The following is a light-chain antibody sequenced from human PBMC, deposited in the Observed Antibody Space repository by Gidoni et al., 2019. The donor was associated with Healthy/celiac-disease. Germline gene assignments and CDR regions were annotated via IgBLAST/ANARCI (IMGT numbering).Light chain of an antibody. Sequence: IVLTQSPATLSLSPGERATLSCRASQSVSSYLAWYQQKPGQAPRLLIYDASNRATGIPARFSGSGSGTDFTLTISSLEPEDFAVYYCQQRSNWPPTFXRXTKVEIK. CDR3: QQRSNWPPT. CDR1: QSVSSY. V-gene: IGKV3-11*01. CDR2: DAS. J-gene: IGKJ4*01.